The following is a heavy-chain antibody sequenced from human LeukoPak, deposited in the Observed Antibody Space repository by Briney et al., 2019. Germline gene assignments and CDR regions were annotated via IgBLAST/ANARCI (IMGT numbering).Heavy chain of an antibody. J-gene: IGHJ4*02. V-gene: IGHV3-23*01. CDR1: GFTFSSYA. D-gene: IGHD3-10*01. Sequence: GGSLRLSCAASGFTFSSYAMSWVRQAPGKGLEWVSSISCSGISTDYADSVKGRFTVSRDNSKNTLFLQMNRLRAEDTAVYYCAKGPPGGMVRGVTDYFDYWGQGTLVTVSS. CDR3: AKGPPGGMVRGVTDYFDY. CDR2: ISCSGIST.